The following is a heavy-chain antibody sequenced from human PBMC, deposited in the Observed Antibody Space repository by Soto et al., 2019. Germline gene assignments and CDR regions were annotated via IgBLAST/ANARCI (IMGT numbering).Heavy chain of an antibody. CDR2: FSGNDGST. J-gene: IGHJ4*02. Sequence: EVQLLESGGGLVQPGKALRLSCAASGFTFSDYAMGWVRQAPGKGLQWVSSFSGNDGSTYYSDSVKGRCTISRDNSKDTLYLHLSSLSAEDTAISDCAKAHHPGETGRFDFWGRGTMVTVSS. D-gene: IGHD4-17*01. CDR1: GFTFSDYA. CDR3: AKAHHPGETGRFDF. V-gene: IGHV3-23*01.